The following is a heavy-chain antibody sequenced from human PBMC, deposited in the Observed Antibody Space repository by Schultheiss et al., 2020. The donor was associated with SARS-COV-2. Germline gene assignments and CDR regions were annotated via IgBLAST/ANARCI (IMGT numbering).Heavy chain of an antibody. D-gene: IGHD1-14*01. CDR1: GFTFSSYA. Sequence: GGSLRLSCAASGFTFSSYAMSWVRQAPGKGLEWVSAISGSGGSTYYADSVKGRFTISRDNAKNSLYLQMNSLRAEDTAVYYCARDRIRGYYYMDVWGKGTTVTVSS. CDR2: ISGSGGST. CDR3: ARDRIRGYYYMDV. J-gene: IGHJ6*03. V-gene: IGHV3-23*01.